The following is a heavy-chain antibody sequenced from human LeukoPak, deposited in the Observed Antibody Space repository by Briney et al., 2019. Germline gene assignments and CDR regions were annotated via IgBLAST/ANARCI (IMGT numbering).Heavy chain of an antibody. J-gene: IGHJ4*02. CDR3: ARGGDTIL. CDR2: ANNDGSRT. D-gene: IGHD5-24*01. Sequence: GGSLRLSCAASGFTFRNHWMQWVRQAPGKGLEWISYANNDGSRTDYADSVKGRFTISRDNARNTVSLQMNSLRAEDTAVYFCARGGDTILWGQGTLVTVSS. V-gene: IGHV3-74*01. CDR1: GFTFRNHW.